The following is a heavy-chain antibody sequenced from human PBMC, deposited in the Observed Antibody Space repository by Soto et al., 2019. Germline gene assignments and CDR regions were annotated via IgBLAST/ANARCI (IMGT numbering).Heavy chain of an antibody. CDR1: GGSIGSSSYY. V-gene: IGHV4-39*01. CDR2: IYYSGST. J-gene: IGHJ6*02. Sequence: SETLSLTCTVSGGSIGSSSYYWGWIRQSPGKGLEWLGSIYYSGSTYYNPSLKSRVTISADTSKNQFSLKLSSVTSADTAVYYCARRSNYYGSGSYYYYYYYGMDVWGQGTTVTVSS. D-gene: IGHD3-10*01. CDR3: ARRSNYYGSGSYYYYYYYGMDV.